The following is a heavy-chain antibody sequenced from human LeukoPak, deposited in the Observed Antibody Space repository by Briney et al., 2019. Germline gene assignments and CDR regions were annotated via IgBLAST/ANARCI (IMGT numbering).Heavy chain of an antibody. CDR3: ARVGGSNWYGWLDP. J-gene: IGHJ5*02. Sequence: PSETLSLTCTVSGGSLSDYYWSWIRQPPGEGLQWIGYIYYSGSTNYNPLFKSRVTLSVDTSKKQFSLKLSSVTAADTALYYCARVGGSNWYGWLDPWGQGTLVTVSS. CDR2: IYYSGST. D-gene: IGHD6-13*01. V-gene: IGHV4-59*01. CDR1: GGSLSDYY.